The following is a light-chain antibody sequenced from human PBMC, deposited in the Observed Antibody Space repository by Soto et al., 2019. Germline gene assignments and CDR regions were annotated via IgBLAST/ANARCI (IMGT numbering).Light chain of an antibody. CDR1: SSDVGVYNY. CDR2: DVS. V-gene: IGLV2-14*01. Sequence: QSALTQPASVSGSPGQSITISCTGTSSDVGVYNYVSWYQQHPGRAPQLMIYDVSNRPSGVSNRFSGSKSGNTVSLTISGLRAEDEADYYCSSYTSSSTDVVFGGGTKLTVL. J-gene: IGLJ2*01. CDR3: SSYTSSSTDVV.